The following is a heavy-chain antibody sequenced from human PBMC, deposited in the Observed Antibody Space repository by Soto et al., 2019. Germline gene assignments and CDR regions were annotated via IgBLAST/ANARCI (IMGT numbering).Heavy chain of an antibody. V-gene: IGHV3-23*01. Sequence: GGSLRLSCAASGFTFSSYAMSWVRQAPGKGLEWVSVISSSGGSTYYADSVKGRFTISRDNSKTTLYLQMNSLRGEDTAVYYSAKGEYNGYDFTYYFAYWGQGTLVTVSS. D-gene: IGHD5-12*01. CDR1: GFTFSSYA. CDR2: ISSSGGST. CDR3: AKGEYNGYDFTYYFAY. J-gene: IGHJ4*02.